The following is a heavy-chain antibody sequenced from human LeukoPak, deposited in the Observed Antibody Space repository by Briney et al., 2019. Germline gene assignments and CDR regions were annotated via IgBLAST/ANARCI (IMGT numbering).Heavy chain of an antibody. CDR2: IYYSGST. J-gene: IGHJ4*02. D-gene: IGHD3-16*01. Sequence: SETLSLTCTVSGGSITSNSYYWGWIRQPPGKGLEWIGSIYYSGSTYCNPSLKSRVTISVDTSKNQFSLKLSSVTAADTAVYYCARGDYVWGSYFNWGQGTLVTVSS. CDR3: ARGDYVWGSYFN. V-gene: IGHV4-39*01. CDR1: GGSITSNSYY.